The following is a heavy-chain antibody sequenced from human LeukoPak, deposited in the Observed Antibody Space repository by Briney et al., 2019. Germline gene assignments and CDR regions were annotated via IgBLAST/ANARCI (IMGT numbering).Heavy chain of an antibody. CDR1: GFTFTDYY. J-gene: IGHJ4*02. CDR2: ITSTSGYT. Sequence: GGSLRLSCAASGFTFTDYYMSWIRQAPGKGLEWLSYITSTSGYTNYADSVKGRFTISRDNAKKLVFLQMNSLRVEDTAVYYCARAQYYFDSWGQGALVTVSS. CDR3: ARAQYYFDS. V-gene: IGHV3-11*06.